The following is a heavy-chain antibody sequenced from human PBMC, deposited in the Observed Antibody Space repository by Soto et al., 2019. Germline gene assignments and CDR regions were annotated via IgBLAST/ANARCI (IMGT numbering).Heavy chain of an antibody. CDR1: GFIFSNYA. V-gene: IGHV3-23*01. Sequence: GGSLRLSCAASGFIFSNYAMSWVRQAPGKGLEWVSGMSGSGGSTYYADSVTGRFTISRDNSKNTLYLQMNSLKAEETAVYFCAKHSDWDVVVVVAAAQRGNYFDYWGQGTPVTVSS. D-gene: IGHD2-15*01. CDR3: AKHSDWDVVVVVAAAQRGNYFDY. CDR2: MSGSGGST. J-gene: IGHJ4*02.